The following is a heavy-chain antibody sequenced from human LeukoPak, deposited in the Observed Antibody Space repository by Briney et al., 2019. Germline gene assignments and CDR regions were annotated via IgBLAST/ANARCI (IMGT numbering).Heavy chain of an antibody. CDR1: GGSISSSSYY. J-gene: IGHJ4*02. CDR2: IYYSGST. Sequence: PSETLSLTCTVSGGSISSSSYYWSWIRQPPGKGLEWIGYIYYSGSTNYNPSLKSRVTISVDTSKNQFSLKLSSVTAADTAVYYCARLGKVRVHFDYWGQGTLVTVSS. CDR3: ARLGKVRVHFDY. D-gene: IGHD3-10*01. V-gene: IGHV4-61*01.